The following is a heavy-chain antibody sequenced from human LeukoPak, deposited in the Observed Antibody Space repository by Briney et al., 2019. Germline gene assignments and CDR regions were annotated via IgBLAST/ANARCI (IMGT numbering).Heavy chain of an antibody. CDR1: GFTFTGYY. CDR2: ISAYNGNT. V-gene: IGHV1-18*04. CDR3: ARGGGCSSTSCSNWFDP. D-gene: IGHD2-2*01. Sequence: ASVKVSCKASGFTFTGYYIHWVRQAPGQGLEWMGWISAYNGNTNYAQKLQGRVTMTTDTSTSTAYMELRSLRSDDTAVYYCARGGGCSSTSCSNWFDPWGQGTLVTVSS. J-gene: IGHJ5*02.